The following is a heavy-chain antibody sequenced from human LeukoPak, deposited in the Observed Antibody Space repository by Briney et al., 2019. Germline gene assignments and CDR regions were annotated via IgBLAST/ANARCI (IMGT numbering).Heavy chain of an antibody. J-gene: IGHJ6*02. CDR3: ARQGDFWSGSLMDV. D-gene: IGHD3-3*01. Sequence: SETLSLTCTVSGGSISSYYWSWIRQPAGKGLEWIGRIYTSGSTYYNPSLKSRVTMSVDTSKNQFSLKLSSVTAADTAVYYCARQGDFWSGSLMDVWSQGTTVTVSS. CDR2: IYTSGST. CDR1: GGSISSYY. V-gene: IGHV4-4*07.